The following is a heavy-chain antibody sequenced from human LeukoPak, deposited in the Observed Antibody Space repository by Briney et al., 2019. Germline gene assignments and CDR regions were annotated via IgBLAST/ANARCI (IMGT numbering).Heavy chain of an antibody. CDR2: INHSGST. CDR3: ARGKMGSGYSLDY. V-gene: IGHV4-34*01. J-gene: IGHJ4*02. Sequence: SETLSLTCAVCDGSFSGYYWSWIRQPPGKGLEWIGEINHSGSTNYNPSLKSRVTISVDTSKNQFSLKLSSVTAADTAVYYCARGKMGSGYSLDYWGQGTLVTVSS. CDR1: DGSFSGYY. D-gene: IGHD3-22*01.